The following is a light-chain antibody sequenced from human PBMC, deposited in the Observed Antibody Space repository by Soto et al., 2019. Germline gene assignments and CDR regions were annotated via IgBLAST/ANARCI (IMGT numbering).Light chain of an antibody. Sequence: TISCTGTSSDAGGYNYVSWYQQHPGKAPKLMIYEVSNRPSGVSNRFSGSKSGNTASLTISGLQAEDEADYYCSSYTSSSTYVFGTGTKVTVL. CDR3: SSYTSSSTYV. CDR1: SSDAGGYNY. CDR2: EVS. V-gene: IGLV2-14*01. J-gene: IGLJ1*01.